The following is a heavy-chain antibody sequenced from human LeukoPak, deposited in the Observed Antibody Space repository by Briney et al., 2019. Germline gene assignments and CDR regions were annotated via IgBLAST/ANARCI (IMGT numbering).Heavy chain of an antibody. CDR1: GFTFSSYS. J-gene: IGHJ4*02. CDR2: ISSSSSTI. CDR3: AKGGGSSNWFLPSDY. V-gene: IGHV3-48*01. Sequence: GGSLRLSCAASGFTFSSYSMNWVRQAPGKGLEWVSYISSSSSTIYYADSVKGRFTISRDNAKNSLYLQMDSLRTEDTAVYYCAKGGGSSNWFLPSDYWGQGTLVIVSS. D-gene: IGHD6-13*01.